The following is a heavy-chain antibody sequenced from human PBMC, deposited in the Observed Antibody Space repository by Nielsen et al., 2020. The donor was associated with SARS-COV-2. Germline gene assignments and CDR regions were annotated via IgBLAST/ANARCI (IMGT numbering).Heavy chain of an antibody. Sequence: SETLSLTCTVSGGSISSGDYYWSWIRQPPGKGLEWIGYIYYSGSTYYNPSLKSRVTISVDRSKNQFSLKLSSVTAADTAVYYCARGACSSTSCYPNWFDPWGQGTLVTVSS. CDR2: IYYSGST. D-gene: IGHD2-2*01. V-gene: IGHV4-30-4*01. CDR3: ARGACSSTSCYPNWFDP. J-gene: IGHJ5*02. CDR1: GGSISSGDYY.